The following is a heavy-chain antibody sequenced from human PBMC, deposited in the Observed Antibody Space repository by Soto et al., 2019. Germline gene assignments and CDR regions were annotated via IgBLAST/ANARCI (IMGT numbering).Heavy chain of an antibody. J-gene: IGHJ6*02. D-gene: IGHD2-15*01. V-gene: IGHV1-18*01. CDR2: ISAYNGNT. CDR3: ARDLGYCSGGSCFEYYYYGMDV. CDR1: GYTFTSYG. Sequence: ASVKVSCKASGYTFTSYGISWVRQAPGQGLEWMGWISAYNGNTNYAQKLQGRVTMTTDKSTSTAYMELRSLRSDDTAVYYCARDLGYCSGGSCFEYYYYGMDVWGQGTTVTVSS.